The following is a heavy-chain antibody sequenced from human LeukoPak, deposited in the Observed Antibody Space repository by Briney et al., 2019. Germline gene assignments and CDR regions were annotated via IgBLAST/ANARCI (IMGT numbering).Heavy chain of an antibody. CDR1: GFTFSSYD. CDR3: ARVQRYYDSSGYRSDAFDI. J-gene: IGHJ3*02. Sequence: GGSLRLSCAASGFTFSSYDMHWVRQATGKGLEWVSAIGTAGDTYYPGSVKGRFTISRENAKNSLYLEMNSLRAGDTAVYYCARVQRYYDSSGYRSDAFDIWGQGTMVTVSS. CDR2: IGTAGDT. D-gene: IGHD3-22*01. V-gene: IGHV3-13*01.